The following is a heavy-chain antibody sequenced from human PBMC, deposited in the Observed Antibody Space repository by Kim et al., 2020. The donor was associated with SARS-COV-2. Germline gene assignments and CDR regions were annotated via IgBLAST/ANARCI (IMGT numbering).Heavy chain of an antibody. CDR3: ARDTTHSSGYSRD. D-gene: IGHD3-22*01. Sequence: GGSLRLSCAASGFTVSSNYMSWVRQAPGKGLEWVSVIYSDGSIDYADSVKGGFIISRDKSRNTLYLQMNSRRAEDTAVYYCARDTTHSSGYSRDWGRGTLVTVSS. CDR1: GFTVSSNY. CDR2: IYSDGSI. V-gene: IGHV3-66*01. J-gene: IGHJ4*02.